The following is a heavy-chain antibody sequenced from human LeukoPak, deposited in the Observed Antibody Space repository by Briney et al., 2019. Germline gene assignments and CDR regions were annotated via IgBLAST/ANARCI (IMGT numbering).Heavy chain of an antibody. D-gene: IGHD2-2*02. Sequence: AASVKVYCKASGYTFTSYGISWVRQAPGQGLEWMGWISAYNGNTNYAQKLQGRVTMTTDTSTSTAYMELRSLRSDDTAVYYCARHSMRCSSTSCYTAEYYFDYWGQGTLVTVSS. CDR3: ARHSMRCSSTSCYTAEYYFDY. CDR1: GYTFTSYG. V-gene: IGHV1-18*01. J-gene: IGHJ4*02. CDR2: ISAYNGNT.